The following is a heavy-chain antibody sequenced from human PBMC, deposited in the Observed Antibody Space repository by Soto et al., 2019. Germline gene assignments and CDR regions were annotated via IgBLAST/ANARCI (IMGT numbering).Heavy chain of an antibody. J-gene: IGHJ4*02. CDR2: ISGSGGST. Sequence: GGSLRLSCAASGFTFSSYAMSWVRQAPGKGLEWVSAISGSGGSTYYADSVKGRFTISRDNSKNTLYLQMNSLRAEDTAVYYCAKDEWIYFDYGDFPFDYWGQGTLVTVSS. V-gene: IGHV3-23*01. CDR3: AKDEWIYFDYGDFPFDY. CDR1: GFTFSSYA. D-gene: IGHD4-17*01.